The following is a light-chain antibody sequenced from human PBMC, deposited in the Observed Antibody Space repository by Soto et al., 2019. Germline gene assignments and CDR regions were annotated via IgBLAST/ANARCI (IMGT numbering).Light chain of an antibody. Sequence: DIQMTQSPSSLSASVGDRVTITCQASQDISNYLNWYRQKPGKAPKLLIYDASNLETGVPSRFSGSGSGTDFTFTISSLQPEDIATYYCQQYDNLPRAFGPGTKVVIK. CDR3: QQYDNLPRA. CDR1: QDISNY. J-gene: IGKJ3*01. CDR2: DAS. V-gene: IGKV1-33*01.